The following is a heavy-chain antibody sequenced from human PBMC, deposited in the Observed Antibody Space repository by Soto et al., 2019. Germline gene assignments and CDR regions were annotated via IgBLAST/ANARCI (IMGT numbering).Heavy chain of an antibody. CDR3: AATDTAIVSYYYGMDV. J-gene: IGHJ6*02. D-gene: IGHD5-18*01. V-gene: IGHV1-58*01. CDR2: IVVGSGNT. CDR1: GFTFTSSA. Sequence: QMQLVQSGPEVKKPGTSVKVSCKASGFTFTSSAVQWVRQARGQCLEWIGWIVVGSGNTNYAQKFQERVTITRDMSTSTAYMEPSSLRSEDTAVYYCAATDTAIVSYYYGMDVWGQGTTVTVSS.